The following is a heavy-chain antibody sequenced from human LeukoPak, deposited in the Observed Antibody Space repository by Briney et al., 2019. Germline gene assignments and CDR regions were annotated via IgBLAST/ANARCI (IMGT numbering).Heavy chain of an antibody. CDR3: ARFGGNSGAPGY. V-gene: IGHV1-46*01. CDR2: MNPSGGST. Sequence: GASVKVSCKASGYTFTSYYMHSGRHAPGQGFEGMGIMNPSGGSTSYAQKFQGSVTMIRDTSTSTVYMELSSLRCEDTAVYYCARFGGNSGAPGYWGQGTLVTVSS. J-gene: IGHJ4*02. D-gene: IGHD4-23*01. CDR1: GYTFTSYY.